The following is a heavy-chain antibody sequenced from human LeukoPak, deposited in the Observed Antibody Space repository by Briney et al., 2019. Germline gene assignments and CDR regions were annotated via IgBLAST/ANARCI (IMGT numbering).Heavy chain of an antibody. Sequence: SETLSLTCAVYGGSFSGYYWSWIRQPPGKGLEWIGEINHSGSTNYNPSLKSRVTISVDTSKNQFSLKLSSVTAADTAVYYCARRGYRVYGPGEPCDYWGQGTLVTVSS. CDR1: GGSFSGYY. CDR3: ARRGYRVYGPGEPCDY. J-gene: IGHJ4*02. CDR2: INHSGST. D-gene: IGHD5/OR15-5a*01. V-gene: IGHV4-34*01.